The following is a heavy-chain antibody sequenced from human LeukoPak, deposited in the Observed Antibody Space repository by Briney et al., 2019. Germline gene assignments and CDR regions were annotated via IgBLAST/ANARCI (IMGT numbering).Heavy chain of an antibody. CDR2: IIPILGIA. CDR1: GGTFSSYA. D-gene: IGHD3-22*01. CDR3: ARDYYDSSGYYYYYYGMDV. Sequence: VASVKVSCKASGGTFSSYAISWVRQAPGQGLEWMGRIIPILGIANYAQKFQGRVTITADKSTSTAYMELSSLRSEDTAVYYCARDYYDSSGYYYYYYGMDVWGQGTTVTVSS. J-gene: IGHJ6*02. V-gene: IGHV1-69*04.